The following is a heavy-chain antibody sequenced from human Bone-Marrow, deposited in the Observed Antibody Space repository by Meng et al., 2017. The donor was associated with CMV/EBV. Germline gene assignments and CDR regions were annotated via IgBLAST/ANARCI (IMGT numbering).Heavy chain of an antibody. CDR2: ISYSGTT. Sequence: SETLSLTCTVSGASVRSGTDYWSWIRQPPGKGLEWIGYISYSGTTNYNLSLKSRVTITGDTSRNQFSLRLRSVTAADTAIYYCVRDRAGRYDYWGQGTLVTVSS. V-gene: IGHV4-61*01. J-gene: IGHJ4*02. CDR1: GASVRSGTDY. D-gene: IGHD1-26*01. CDR3: VRDRAGRYDY.